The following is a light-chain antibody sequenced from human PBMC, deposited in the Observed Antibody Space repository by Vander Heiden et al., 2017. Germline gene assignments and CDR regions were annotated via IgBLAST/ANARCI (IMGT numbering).Light chain of an antibody. J-gene: IGLJ3*02. V-gene: IGLV1-44*01. Sequence: QSVLTQPPSASGTPGQRVTISCSGSSSYIGSNTVNWYQQLPGTAPNLLIYSNNQRPSGVPDRFSGSKSGTSASLAISGLQSEDEADYYCAAWDDSLNGWVFGGGTKLTVL. CDR3: AAWDDSLNGWV. CDR1: SSYIGSNT. CDR2: SNN.